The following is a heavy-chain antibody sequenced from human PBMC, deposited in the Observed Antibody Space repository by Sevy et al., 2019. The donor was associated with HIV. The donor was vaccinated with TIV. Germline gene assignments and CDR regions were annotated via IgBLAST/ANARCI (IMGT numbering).Heavy chain of an antibody. CDR2: ISSSSTYI. V-gene: IGHV3-21*01. J-gene: IGHJ6*02. CDR1: GFTFSTYN. Sequence: GGSLRLSCAASGFTFSTYNMNWVRQAPGKGLEWVSSISSSSTYIYYADSVKGRFTISRDNAKNSLYLQMNSLRVEDTAVYYCARDLVLPATTDYYYYGMDVWGQGTTVTVSS. D-gene: IGHD2-15*01. CDR3: ARDLVLPATTDYYYYGMDV.